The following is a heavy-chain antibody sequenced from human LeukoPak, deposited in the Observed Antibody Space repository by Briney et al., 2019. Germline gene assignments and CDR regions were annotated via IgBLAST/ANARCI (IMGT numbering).Heavy chain of an antibody. CDR2: ISWNSGSI. D-gene: IGHD5-12*01. V-gene: IGHV3-9*01. CDR3: AKVGFIVAARDAFDI. J-gene: IGHJ3*02. Sequence: ISWNSGSIGYADSVKGRFTISRDNAKNSLYLQMNSLRAEDTALYYCAKVGFIVAARDAFDIWGQGTMVTVPS.